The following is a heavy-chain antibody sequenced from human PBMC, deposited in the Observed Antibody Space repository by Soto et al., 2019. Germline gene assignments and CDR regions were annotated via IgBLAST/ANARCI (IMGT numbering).Heavy chain of an antibody. CDR2: INHSGST. V-gene: IGHV4-34*01. J-gene: IGHJ4*02. Sequence: SETLSLTCAVYGGSFSGYYWSWIRQPPGKGLEWIGEINHSGSTNYNPSLKSRVTISVDTSKNQFSLKLSSVTAADTAVYYCAGVVADCSGGSCYKGDDYWGQGTLVTVSS. CDR1: GGSFSGYY. CDR3: AGVVADCSGGSCYKGDDY. D-gene: IGHD2-15*01.